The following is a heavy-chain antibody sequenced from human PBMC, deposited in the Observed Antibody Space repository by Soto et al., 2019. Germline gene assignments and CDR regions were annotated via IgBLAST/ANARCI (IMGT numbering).Heavy chain of an antibody. CDR3: ARKVLGSTSRPDWWYFDL. V-gene: IGHV3-23*01. J-gene: IGHJ2*01. Sequence: EVQLLESGGGLVQPGGSLRLSCVGSGFTFINYAMNWVRQTPGKGLEWVSTISGGGDRTFDADTVKGRFTISRDNSKNTVNVQMISLRADDTAVYSCARKVLGSTSRPDWWYFDLWGRGTLVTVSS. CDR2: ISGGGDRT. D-gene: IGHD2-2*01. CDR1: GFTFINYA.